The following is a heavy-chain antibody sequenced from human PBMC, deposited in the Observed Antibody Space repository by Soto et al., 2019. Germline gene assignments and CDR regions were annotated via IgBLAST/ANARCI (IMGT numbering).Heavy chain of an antibody. CDR1: GYTFSDYF. Sequence: ASVKVSCKASGYTFSDYFMHWVRQAPGQGLEWVGLINPSGCATSYPQKFQGRVTMTRDTSTSTVYIELSSLRSEDTAVYYCARVHYYDSSGYYYGYWGQGTLVTVSS. D-gene: IGHD3-22*01. J-gene: IGHJ4*02. V-gene: IGHV1-46*01. CDR2: INPSGCAT. CDR3: ARVHYYDSSGYYYGY.